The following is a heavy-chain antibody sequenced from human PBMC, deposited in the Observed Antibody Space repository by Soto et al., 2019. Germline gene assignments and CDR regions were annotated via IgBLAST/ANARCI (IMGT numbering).Heavy chain of an antibody. D-gene: IGHD2-8*02. Sequence: GGSLRLSCAASGFTFSSYGIHWVRQAPGKGLEGVANISPDGSEEYYVDSVKGRFTISRDNAKNSVYLQMNSLRGEDTALYYCTRDLNHDTGPWGQGTQVTVSS. CDR1: GFTFSSYG. CDR2: ISPDGSEE. J-gene: IGHJ5*02. V-gene: IGHV3-7*01. CDR3: TRDLNHDTGP.